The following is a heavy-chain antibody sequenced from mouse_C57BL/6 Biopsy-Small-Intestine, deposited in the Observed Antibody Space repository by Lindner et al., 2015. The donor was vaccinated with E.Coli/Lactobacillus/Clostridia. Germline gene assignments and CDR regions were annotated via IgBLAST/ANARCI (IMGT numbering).Heavy chain of an antibody. V-gene: IGHV3-6*01. D-gene: IGHD2-4*01. Sequence: VQLQESGPGLVKPSQSLSLACSVTGYSITSGYSWNWIRQFPGNKLEWMGYISYDGTNDYNPSLKNRISITRDTSKNQFFLKLDSVTTEDTATYYCARRTSYDYLYFVYWGQGHHSHSLL. CDR3: ARRTSYDYLYFVY. J-gene: IGHJ2*01. CDR2: ISYDGTN. CDR1: GYSITSGYS.